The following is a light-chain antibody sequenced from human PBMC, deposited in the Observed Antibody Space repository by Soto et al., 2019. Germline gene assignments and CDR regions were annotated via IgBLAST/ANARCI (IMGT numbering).Light chain of an antibody. V-gene: IGLV2-14*03. CDR2: EVS. CDR1: SSDVGGFNY. J-gene: IGLJ2*01. CDR3: CSDPRTSPPL. Sequence: QSVLTQPASVSGSPGQSITISCTGSSSDVGGFNYVSWYQQHPGNAPKLLIYEVSNRPSGVSGRFSASTSGNTAPLTISGLQAEDVYDYYGCSDPRTSPPLCAGGT.